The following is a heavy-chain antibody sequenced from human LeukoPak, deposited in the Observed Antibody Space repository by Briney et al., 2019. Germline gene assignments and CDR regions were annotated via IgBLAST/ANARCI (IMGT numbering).Heavy chain of an antibody. V-gene: IGHV3-48*03. CDR3: ARQIATVTTFFPVRWFDP. D-gene: IGHD4-11*01. J-gene: IGHJ5*02. CDR1: GFTFSSYE. Sequence: GGSLRLSCAASGFTFSSYEMNWVRQAPGKGLEWVSYISSSGSTIYYADSVKGRFTISRDNAKNSLYLQMNSLRAEDTAVYYCARQIATVTTFFPVRWFDPWGQGTLVTVSS. CDR2: ISSSGSTI.